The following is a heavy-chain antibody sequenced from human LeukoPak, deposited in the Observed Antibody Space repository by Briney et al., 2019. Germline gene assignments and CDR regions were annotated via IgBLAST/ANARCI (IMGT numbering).Heavy chain of an antibody. J-gene: IGHJ4*02. Sequence: SETLSLTCAVYGGSFSGYYWSWIRQPPGKGLEWIGEINHSGSTNYNPSLKSRVTISVDTSKNQFSLKLSSVTAADTAVYYCASFGSRATFDYWGQGTLVTVSS. V-gene: IGHV4-34*01. CDR2: INHSGST. CDR1: GGSFSGYY. CDR3: ASFGSRATFDY. D-gene: IGHD1-26*01.